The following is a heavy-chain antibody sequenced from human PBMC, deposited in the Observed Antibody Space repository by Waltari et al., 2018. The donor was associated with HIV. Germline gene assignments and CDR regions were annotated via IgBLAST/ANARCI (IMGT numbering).Heavy chain of an antibody. CDR2: IGTAGDT. D-gene: IGHD4-17*01. CDR3: ARDPGSTGAFDI. Sequence: EVQLVEYGGGLVQPGGCLRLSCAASGFTFSSYDMPWGRQATGKGLEWVSAIGTAGDTYYPGSVKGRFTISRENAKNSLYLQMNSLRAGDTAVYYCARDPGSTGAFDIWGQGTMVTVSS. V-gene: IGHV3-13*04. J-gene: IGHJ3*02. CDR1: GFTFSSYD.